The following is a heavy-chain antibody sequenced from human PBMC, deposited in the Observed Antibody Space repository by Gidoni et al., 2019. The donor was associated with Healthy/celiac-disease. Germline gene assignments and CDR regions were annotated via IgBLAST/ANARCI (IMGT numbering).Heavy chain of an antibody. Sequence: EVQLVESGGGLVQPGGSLSLSCAASGFTFSSYSMNWVRQAPGKGLEWVSYISSSSSTIYYADSVKGRCTISRDNAKNSLYLQMNSLRDEDTAVYYCARTDYDILTGGFDYWGQGTLVTVSS. J-gene: IGHJ4*02. CDR2: ISSSSSTI. CDR3: ARTDYDILTGGFDY. V-gene: IGHV3-48*02. D-gene: IGHD3-9*01. CDR1: GFTFSSYS.